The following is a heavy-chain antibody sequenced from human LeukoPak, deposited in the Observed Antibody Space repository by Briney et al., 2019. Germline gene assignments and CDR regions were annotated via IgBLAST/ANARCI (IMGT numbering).Heavy chain of an antibody. CDR1: GFTFSSYS. D-gene: IGHD6-19*01. Sequence: GGSLRRSCAASGFTFSSYSMNWVRQAPGKGLEWVSYISSSTITIYYADSVKGRFTISRDNAKNSLYLQMNSLRAEDTAVYYCARVAVAGIDCWGQGTLVTVSS. CDR2: ISSSTITI. CDR3: ARVAVAGIDC. J-gene: IGHJ4*02. V-gene: IGHV3-48*04.